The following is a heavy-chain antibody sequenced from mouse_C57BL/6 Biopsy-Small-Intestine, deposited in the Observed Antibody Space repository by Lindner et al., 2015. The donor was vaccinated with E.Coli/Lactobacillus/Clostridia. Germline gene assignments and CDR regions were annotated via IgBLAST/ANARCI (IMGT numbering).Heavy chain of an antibody. CDR2: ISDGGSYT. CDR3: ARDGTGSSYWYFDV. J-gene: IGHJ1*03. D-gene: IGHD1-1*01. Sequence: VQLQESGGGLVKPGGSLKLSCAASGFTFSSYAMSWVRQTPEKRLEWVATISDGGSYTYYPDNVKGRFTISRDNAKNNLYLQMSHLKSEDTAMYYGARDGTGSSYWYFDVWGTGTTVTVSS. CDR1: GFTFSSYA. V-gene: IGHV5-4*01.